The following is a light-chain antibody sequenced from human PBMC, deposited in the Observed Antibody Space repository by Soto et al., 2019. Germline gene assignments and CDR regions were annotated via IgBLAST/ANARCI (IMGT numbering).Light chain of an antibody. CDR3: SSYTGTNVI. Sequence: QSALTQPPSASGSPGQSVTISCTGTLSDVGGQNLVSWYRQDPGKAPKLIIYDVNQRPSGVPDRFSGSKAGSTASLAVSGHQAEEEANYYCSSYTGTNVIFGGGTKLTVL. J-gene: IGLJ2*01. CDR1: LSDVGGQNL. CDR2: DVN. V-gene: IGLV2-8*01.